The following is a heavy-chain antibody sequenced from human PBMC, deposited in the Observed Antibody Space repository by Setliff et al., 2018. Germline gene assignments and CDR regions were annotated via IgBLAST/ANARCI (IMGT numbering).Heavy chain of an antibody. D-gene: IGHD1-26*01. J-gene: IGHJ5*02. CDR3: ARDNTILGATDH. CDR1: GASISDYY. CDR2: LHTSGST. Sequence: KASETLSLTCTVSGASISDYYWSWIRQSTERGLEWLGRLHTSGSTTYNPALNSRVTISVDTSTNQFSLRLTSLTAADTAVYFCARDNTILGATDHWGQGTLVTVSS. V-gene: IGHV4-4*07.